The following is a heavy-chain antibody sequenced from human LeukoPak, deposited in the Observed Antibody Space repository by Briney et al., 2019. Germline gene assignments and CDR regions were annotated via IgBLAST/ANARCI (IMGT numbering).Heavy chain of an antibody. Sequence: ASVKVSCKASGGTFSSYAISWVRQAPGQGLEWMGGIIPIFGTANYAQKFRGRVTITTDESTSTAYMELSSLRSEDTAVYYCARGPPGILAFDYWGQGTLVTVSS. V-gene: IGHV1-69*05. D-gene: IGHD1-26*01. CDR2: IIPIFGTA. CDR3: ARGPPGILAFDY. J-gene: IGHJ4*02. CDR1: GGTFSSYA.